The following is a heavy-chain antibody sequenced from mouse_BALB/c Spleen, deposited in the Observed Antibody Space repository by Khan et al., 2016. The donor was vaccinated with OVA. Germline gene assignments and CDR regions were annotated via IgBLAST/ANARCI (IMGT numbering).Heavy chain of an antibody. J-gene: IGHJ2*01. CDR2: ISSGSSTI. CDR1: GFTFSRFG. V-gene: IGHV5-17*02. Sequence: EVELVESGGGLVQPGGSRKLSCAASGFTFSRFGMHWVRQAPEKGLEWVAYISSGSSTIYYADTVKGRFTISRDNPKNTLFLQMTSLKSEDMAMYYGARDSNFDYWGQGTTLTVSA. CDR3: ARDSNFDY.